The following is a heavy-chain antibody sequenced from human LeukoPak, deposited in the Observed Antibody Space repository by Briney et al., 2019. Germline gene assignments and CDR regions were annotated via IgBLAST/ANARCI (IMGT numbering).Heavy chain of an antibody. J-gene: IGHJ4*02. CDR1: GGSISRSSYY. V-gene: IGHV4-39*01. CDR3: ARHEVSTVTKGGYYFNY. D-gene: IGHD4-17*01. CDR2: IYYSGST. Sequence: SETLSLTCTVSGGSISRSSYYWGWIRQPPGKGLEWIGSIYYSGSTYHNPSLKSRVTISVDTSKNQFSLKVTSVTAADTAMYYCARHEVSTVTKGGYYFNYWGQGSLVTVSS.